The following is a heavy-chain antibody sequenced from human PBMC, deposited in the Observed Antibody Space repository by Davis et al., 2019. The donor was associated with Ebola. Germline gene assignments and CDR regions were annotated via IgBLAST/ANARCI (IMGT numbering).Heavy chain of an antibody. V-gene: IGHV4-4*07. J-gene: IGHJ3*02. CDR1: GGSISSHY. Sequence: PSETLSLTRTVSGGSISSHYWSWIRQPPGKGLEWIGRIYTSGSTNYNPSLKSRVTMSVDTSKNQFSLKLSSVTAADTAVYYCARARYYDFWSGPQEGAFDIWGQGTMVTVSS. CDR2: IYTSGST. CDR3: ARARYYDFWSGPQEGAFDI. D-gene: IGHD3-3*01.